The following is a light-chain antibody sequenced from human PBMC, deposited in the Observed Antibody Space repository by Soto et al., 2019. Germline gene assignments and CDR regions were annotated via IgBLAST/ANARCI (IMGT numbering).Light chain of an antibody. CDR2: AAS. Sequence: IQLTQSPSSLSASVGDRVTITCRASQGISSYLAWYQQKPGKAPKLLIYAASTLQSGVPSRFSGSGSGTDFTLTISSLQPEDFATYYCQHYDNSPWTFGQGTKVEIK. V-gene: IGKV1-9*01. CDR1: QGISSY. J-gene: IGKJ1*01. CDR3: QHYDNSPWT.